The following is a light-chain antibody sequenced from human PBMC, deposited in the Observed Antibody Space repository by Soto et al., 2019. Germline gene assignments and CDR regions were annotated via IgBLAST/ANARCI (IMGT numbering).Light chain of an antibody. CDR2: GAS. CDR1: QSVSSN. J-gene: IGKJ1*01. V-gene: IGKV3-15*01. CDR3: EQYNNWPPGT. Sequence: EIVMTQSPATLSVSPGERATLSCRASQSVSSNLAWYQQKPGQAPRLLIYGASTRATGIPARFSVSGSGTEFTLTISSLQSEDFAVYYCEQYNNWPPGTFGQGTKVEIE.